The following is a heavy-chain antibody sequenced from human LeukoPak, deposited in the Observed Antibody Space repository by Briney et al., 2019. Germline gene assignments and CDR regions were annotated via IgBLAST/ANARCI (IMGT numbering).Heavy chain of an antibody. CDR1: GGSISSYY. CDR2: IYYSGSA. Sequence: NPSETLSLTCTVSGGSISSYYWSWIRQPPGKGLEWIRYIYYSGSANYNPSLKSRVTISVDTSKNQFSLNLSSVTAADTAVYYCARYYYYYGMDVWGQGTTVTVSS. CDR3: ARYYYYYGMDV. V-gene: IGHV4-59*01. J-gene: IGHJ6*02.